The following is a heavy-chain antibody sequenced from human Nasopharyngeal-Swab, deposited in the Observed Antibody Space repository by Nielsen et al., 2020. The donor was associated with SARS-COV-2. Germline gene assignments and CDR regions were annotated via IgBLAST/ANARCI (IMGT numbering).Heavy chain of an antibody. D-gene: IGHD1-26*01. V-gene: IGHV3-23*01. J-gene: IGHJ5*02. CDR2: ISGSGGST. Sequence: WIRQPPGKGLEWVSAISGSGGSTYYADSVKGWFTISRDNSKSTLYLQMNSLRAEDTAVYYCAKDPYSGSYQRPVNWFDPWGQGTLVTVSS. CDR3: AKDPYSGSYQRPVNWFDP.